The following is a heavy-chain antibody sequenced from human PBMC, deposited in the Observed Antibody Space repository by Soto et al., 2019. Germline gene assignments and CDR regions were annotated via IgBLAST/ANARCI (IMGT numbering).Heavy chain of an antibody. J-gene: IGHJ4*02. CDR2: ISGSGATT. V-gene: IGHV3-23*01. CDR3: AKALGAWFFDY. CDR1: EFTFSSYA. D-gene: IGHD6-19*01. Sequence: DVQLLESGGGLVQPGGSLRLSCAASEFTFSSYAMTWVRQAPRKGLQWVSTISGSGATTYYADSVKGRFTIFRDNSKNTLYLQMNSLRAEDTAVYYCAKALGAWFFDYWGQGTLVTVSS.